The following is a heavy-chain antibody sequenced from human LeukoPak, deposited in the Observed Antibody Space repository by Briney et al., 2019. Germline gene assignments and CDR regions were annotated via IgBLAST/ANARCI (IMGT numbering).Heavy chain of an antibody. Sequence: GGSLRLSCAASGFTFSSYAMSWVRQAPGKGLEWVSAISGSGGSTYYADSVKGRFTISRDNSKSTLYLQMNSLRAEDTAVYYCAKRSYGVFAAAAGLMFDYWGQGTLVTVSS. CDR1: GFTFSSYA. CDR3: AKRSYGVFAAAAGLMFDY. J-gene: IGHJ4*02. V-gene: IGHV3-23*01. CDR2: ISGSGGST. D-gene: IGHD6-13*01.